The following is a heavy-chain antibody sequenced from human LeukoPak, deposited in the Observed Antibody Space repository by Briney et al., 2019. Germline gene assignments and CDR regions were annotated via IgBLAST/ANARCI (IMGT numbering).Heavy chain of an antibody. CDR2: IYTSGST. J-gene: IGHJ5*02. D-gene: IGHD4-11*01. V-gene: IGHV4-4*07. Sequence: SETLSLTCTVSGGSISSYYWSWIRQPAGKGLEWIGRIYTSGSTNYNPSLKSRVTISVDTSKNQFSLKLSSVTAADTAVYYCARAHKAYRHNWFDPWGQGTLVTVSS. CDR3: ARAHKAYRHNWFDP. CDR1: GGSISSYY.